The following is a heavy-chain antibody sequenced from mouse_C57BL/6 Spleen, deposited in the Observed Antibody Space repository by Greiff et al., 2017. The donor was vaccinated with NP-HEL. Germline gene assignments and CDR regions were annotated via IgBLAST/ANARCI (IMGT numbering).Heavy chain of an antibody. CDR2: ISYDGSN. CDR1: GYSITSGYY. Sequence: EVQLVESGPGLVKPSQSLSLSCSVTGYSITSGYYWNWIRQFPGNKLEWMGYISYDGSNNYNPSLKNRISITRDTSKNQFFLKLNSVTTEDTATYYCARFLYGNYVPFDYWGKGTTLTVSS. CDR3: ARFLYGNYVPFDY. J-gene: IGHJ2*01. V-gene: IGHV3-6*01. D-gene: IGHD2-1*01.